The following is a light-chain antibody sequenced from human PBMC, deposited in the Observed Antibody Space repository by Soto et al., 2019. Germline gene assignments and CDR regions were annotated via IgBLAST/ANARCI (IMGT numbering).Light chain of an antibody. Sequence: QAVVTQEPSFSVSPGRTVTLTGGLSSGSVSASYYPSWYQQTPGQAPRTLIYSTNTRSSGVPDRFSGSILGNKAALTITGAQADDEADYYCALYMGSGIWVFGGGTQLTVL. CDR2: STN. V-gene: IGLV8-61*01. CDR3: ALYMGSGIWV. J-gene: IGLJ3*02. CDR1: SGSVSASYY.